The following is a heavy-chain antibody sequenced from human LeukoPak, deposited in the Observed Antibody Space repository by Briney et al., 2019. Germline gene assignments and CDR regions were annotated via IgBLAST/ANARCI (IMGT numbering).Heavy chain of an antibody. Sequence: SETLSLTCAVYGGSFSSYYWSWIRQPPGKGLEWIGYIYYSGSTNYNPSLKSRVTISVDTSKNQFSLKLSSVTAADTAVYYCARLGGSIAARRGYFDYWGQGTLVTVSS. CDR1: GGSFSSYY. V-gene: IGHV4-59*01. CDR3: ARLGGSIAARRGYFDY. D-gene: IGHD6-6*01. CDR2: IYYSGST. J-gene: IGHJ4*02.